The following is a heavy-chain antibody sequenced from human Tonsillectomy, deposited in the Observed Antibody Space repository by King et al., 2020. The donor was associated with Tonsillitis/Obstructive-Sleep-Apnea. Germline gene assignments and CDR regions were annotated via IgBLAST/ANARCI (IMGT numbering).Heavy chain of an antibody. CDR1: GFTFGDYA. Sequence: VQLVQSGGGLVKPGRSLRLSCTASGFTFGDYAMSWFRQAPGKGLEWVGFIRSKADGGTTEYAASVKGRFTISRDDSKSIAYLQRNSLKTEETAVYYCTRAGGGYCSGGSCYSGHFDYWGQGTLVTVSS. D-gene: IGHD2-15*01. J-gene: IGHJ4*02. CDR2: IRSKADGGTT. V-gene: IGHV3-49*05. CDR3: TRAGGGYCSGGSCYSGHFDY.